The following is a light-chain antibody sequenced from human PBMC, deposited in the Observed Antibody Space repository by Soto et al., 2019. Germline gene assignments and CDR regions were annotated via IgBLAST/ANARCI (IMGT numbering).Light chain of an antibody. J-gene: IGKJ1*01. V-gene: IGKV3-20*01. CDR2: GAS. Sequence: DSVLPQSPGTLSLSPGEKPTLSCRASQSVSGSYLAWYQQKRGQAPRLLLYGASTRATGIPDRFSGSGSGTEFTLTISRLESEDFAVYFCQQYSSWPWTFGQGTKVDIK. CDR1: QSVSGSY. CDR3: QQYSSWPWT.